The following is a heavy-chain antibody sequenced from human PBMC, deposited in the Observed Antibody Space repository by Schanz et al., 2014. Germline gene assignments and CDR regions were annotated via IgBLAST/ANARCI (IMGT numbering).Heavy chain of an antibody. D-gene: IGHD6-19*01. CDR3: ARDLISSGWYG. CDR1: GFTFSDYY. Sequence: QVQLVDSGGGLVKPGGSLRLSCAASGFTFSDYYMTWIRQAPGKGLVWVSRTSHDGSFTTFADSVKGRFTISRDNAKNALYLQMNSLRVEDTAVYYCARDLISSGWYGWGQGTLVTVAS. J-gene: IGHJ4*02. CDR2: TSHDGSFT. V-gene: IGHV3-11*05.